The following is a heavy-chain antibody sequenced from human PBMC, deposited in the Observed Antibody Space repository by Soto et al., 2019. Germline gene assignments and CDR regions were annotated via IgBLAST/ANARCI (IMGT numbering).Heavy chain of an antibody. D-gene: IGHD1-26*01. Sequence: ASVKVSCKVSGYTLTEISMHWVRQAPGKGLEWMGGLDPEDGETVYAQKFQGRATMTEDTSTDTAYMDLSSLRSEDTAVYYCATDSSSGSYFGIDYWGQGTLVTVSS. CDR1: GYTLTEIS. V-gene: IGHV1-24*01. J-gene: IGHJ4*02. CDR3: ATDSSSGSYFGIDY. CDR2: LDPEDGET.